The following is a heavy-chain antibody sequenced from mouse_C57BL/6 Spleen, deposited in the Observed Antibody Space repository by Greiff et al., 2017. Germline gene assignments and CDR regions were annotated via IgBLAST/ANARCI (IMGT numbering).Heavy chain of an antibody. Sequence: DVKLQESGPGLVKPSQSLSLTCSVTGYSITSGYYWNWIRQFPGNKLEWMGYISYDGSNNYNPSLKNRISITRDTSKNQFFLKLNSVTTEDTATYYCARFPDYYGSSYQFAYWGQGTLVTVSA. CDR2: ISYDGSN. J-gene: IGHJ3*01. CDR1: GYSITSGYY. CDR3: ARFPDYYGSSYQFAY. D-gene: IGHD1-1*01. V-gene: IGHV3-6*01.